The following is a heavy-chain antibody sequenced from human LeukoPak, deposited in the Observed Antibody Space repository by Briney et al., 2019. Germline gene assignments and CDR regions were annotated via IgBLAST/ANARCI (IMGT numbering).Heavy chain of an antibody. CDR3: ARAVNWGNCYFDY. J-gene: IGHJ4*02. CDR1: GGSISSSSYY. CDR2: IYYSGST. V-gene: IGHV4-39*07. D-gene: IGHD7-27*01. Sequence: SETLSLTCTVSGGSISSSSYYWGWIRQPPGKGLEWIGSIYYSGSTYYNPSLKSRVTISVDTSKNQFSLKLNSVTAADTAVYYCARAVNWGNCYFDYWGQGTLVTVSS.